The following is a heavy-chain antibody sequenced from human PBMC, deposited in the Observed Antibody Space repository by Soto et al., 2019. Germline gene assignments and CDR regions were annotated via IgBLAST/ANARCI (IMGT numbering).Heavy chain of an antibody. J-gene: IGHJ6*02. V-gene: IGHV4-30-4*01. CDR1: GGSITNTADY. CDR3: ARDGPYCYGMDV. CDR2: IDYSRST. Sequence: SETLSLPCSVSGGSITNTADYWNWNSQSPGKGLEWIGSIDYSRSTYYNPSLKSRVIISADTSKNLFSLKLRSVTAADTALYFCARDGPYCYGMDVWGQGTTVTVSS.